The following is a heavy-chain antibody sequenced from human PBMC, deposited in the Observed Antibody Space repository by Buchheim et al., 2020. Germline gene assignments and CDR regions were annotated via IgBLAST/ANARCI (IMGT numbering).Heavy chain of an antibody. D-gene: IGHD2-15*01. V-gene: IGHV1-8*01. CDR2: MNPNSGHT. CDR1: GYTFTSYD. CDR3: ARGSPSRYCSGGSCPYFDY. J-gene: IGHJ4*01. Sequence: QVQLVQSGAEVKKPGASVKVSCEASGYTFTSYDINWVRQATGQGPEWMGWMNPNSGHTGYAQRFQGRVTMTTNTSITTAYMELTNLRSEDTAVYYCARGSPSRYCSGGSCPYFDYWGNGTL.